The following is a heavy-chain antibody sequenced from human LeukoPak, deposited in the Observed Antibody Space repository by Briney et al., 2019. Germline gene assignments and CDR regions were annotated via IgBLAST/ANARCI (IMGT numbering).Heavy chain of an antibody. V-gene: IGHV4-30-4*02. CDR3: ARVSRWNDWAFEG. CDR1: GVSISSGDYY. Sequence: PSETLSLTCTVSGVSISSGDYYWSWIRQPPGKGLEWIGYIYYSGSTYYNPSLKSRVTISVDTSKNQFSLKLSSVTAADTAVYYCARVSRWNDWAFEGWGQGTLVTVSS. CDR2: IYYSGST. J-gene: IGHJ4*02. D-gene: IGHD1-1*01.